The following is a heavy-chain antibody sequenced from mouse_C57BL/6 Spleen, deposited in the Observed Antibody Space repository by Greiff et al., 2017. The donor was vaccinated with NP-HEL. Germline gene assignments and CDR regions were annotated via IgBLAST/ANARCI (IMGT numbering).Heavy chain of an antibody. Sequence: GGGLVQPKGSLKLSCAASGFSFNTYAMNWVRQAPGKGLEWVARIRSKSNNYATYYADSVKDRFTISRDDSESMLYLQMNNLKTEDTAMYYCVSGYYDQFAYWGQGTLVTVSA. CDR1: GFSFNTYA. D-gene: IGHD2-4*01. V-gene: IGHV10-1*01. CDR2: IRSKSNNYAT. J-gene: IGHJ3*01. CDR3: VSGYYDQFAY.